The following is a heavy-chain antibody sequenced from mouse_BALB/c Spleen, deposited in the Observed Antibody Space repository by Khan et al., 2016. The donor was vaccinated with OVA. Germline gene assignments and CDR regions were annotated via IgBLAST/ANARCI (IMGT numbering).Heavy chain of an antibody. D-gene: IGHD2-10*01. J-gene: IGHJ4*01. CDR1: GFSLSSYG. CDR2: IWSDGSK. V-gene: IGHV2-6-1*01. CDR3: AIQPYYHYYAMDY. Sequence: VKLMESGPGLVAPSQSLSITCTISGFSLSSYGIHWVRQPPGKGLEWLVVIWSDGSKTYNSTLKSRLSIPTDNSKSQVFVKMNSLQTDDTAMDYLAIQPYYHYYAMDYWGQGTSVTVSA.